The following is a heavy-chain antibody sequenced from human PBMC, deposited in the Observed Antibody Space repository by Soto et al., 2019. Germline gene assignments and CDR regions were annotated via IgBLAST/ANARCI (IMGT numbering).Heavy chain of an antibody. CDR3: ARDPRDYYDSGTSDY. CDR2: INSDGSST. Sequence: RGSLRLSCAASGFTFSSYWMHWVRQAPGKGLVWVSRINSDGSSTSYADSVKGRFTISRDNAKNTLYLQMNSLRAEDTAVYYCARDPRDYYDSGTSDYWGQGTLVTVSS. D-gene: IGHD3-22*01. CDR1: GFTFSSYW. V-gene: IGHV3-74*01. J-gene: IGHJ4*02.